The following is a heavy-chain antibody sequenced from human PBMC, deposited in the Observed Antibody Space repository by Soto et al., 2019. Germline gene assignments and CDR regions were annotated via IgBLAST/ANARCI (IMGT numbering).Heavy chain of an antibody. Sequence: QVQLVESGGGVVQPGRSLRLSCAASGFTCSSYAMHWVRQAPGTGLEWVAVISYDGSNKYYADSLKGRFTISRDNSKNTLNLQMNSLTGEDTAVYYCARGRVVVVAIDYWGQGTLVTVSS. CDR2: ISYDGSNK. V-gene: IGHV3-30-3*01. CDR3: ARGRVVVVAIDY. D-gene: IGHD2-15*01. CDR1: GFTCSSYA. J-gene: IGHJ4*02.